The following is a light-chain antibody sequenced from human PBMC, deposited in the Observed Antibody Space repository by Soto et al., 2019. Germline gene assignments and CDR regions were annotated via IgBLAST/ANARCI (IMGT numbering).Light chain of an antibody. CDR2: DVS. J-gene: IGLJ1*01. CDR3: SSYTSSSTPYV. CDR1: SSDVGGYNY. V-gene: IGLV2-14*01. Sequence: QSALPQPASVSGSPGQSITISCTGTSSDVGGYNYVSWYQQHPGKAPKLMIYDVSNRPSGVSNRFSGSKSGNTASLTISGLQAEDYVDYSGSSYTSSSTPYVFGTGTNVTVL.